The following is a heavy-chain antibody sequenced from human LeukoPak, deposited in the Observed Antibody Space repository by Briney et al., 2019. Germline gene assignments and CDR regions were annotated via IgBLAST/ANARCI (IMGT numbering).Heavy chain of an antibody. Sequence: PGGSLRLSCAASGFTFSSYLMHWVRQVPGKGLVWVSRIHKAGTITAYADSVQGRFTISRDNAKNTLYLQMNSLIAEDTAVYYCAREAYDSGNYYSDYWGQGILVTVSA. CDR3: AREAYDSGNYYSDY. CDR1: GFTFSSYL. J-gene: IGHJ4*02. D-gene: IGHD3-10*01. V-gene: IGHV3-74*01. CDR2: IHKAGTIT.